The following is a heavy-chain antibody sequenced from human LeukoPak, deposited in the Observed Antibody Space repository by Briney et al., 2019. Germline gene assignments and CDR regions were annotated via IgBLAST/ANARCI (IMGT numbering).Heavy chain of an antibody. CDR1: GFTFSSYA. CDR3: AKDPYRVIVATGNYLDP. J-gene: IGHJ5*02. V-gene: IGHV3-23*01. CDR2: ISGSGGST. D-gene: IGHD2-21*01. Sequence: PGGSLRLSCAASGFTFSSYAMSWVRQAPGKGLEWVSAISGSGGSTYYADSVKGRFTISRDNSKNTLYLHMNSLRSEDTAVYYCAKDPYRVIVATGNYLDPWGQGTLVTVSS.